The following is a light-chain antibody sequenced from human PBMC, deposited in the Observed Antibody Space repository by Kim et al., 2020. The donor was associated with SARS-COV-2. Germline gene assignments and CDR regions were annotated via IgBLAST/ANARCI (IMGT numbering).Light chain of an antibody. V-gene: IGKV1-39*01. CDR1: QSISSH. CDR3: QQGYSSPQIT. Sequence: SVGDRVSIPCRESQSISSHLNWYQQKPGKAPKLLIYAASSLQSGVPSRFTGSGSGTEFTLTIRTLQPEDSATYYCQQGYSSPQITFGQGTRLEIK. J-gene: IGKJ5*01. CDR2: AAS.